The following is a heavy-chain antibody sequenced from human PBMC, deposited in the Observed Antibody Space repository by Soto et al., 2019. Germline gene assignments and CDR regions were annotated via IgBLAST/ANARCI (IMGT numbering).Heavy chain of an antibody. CDR3: ARALIAAAGGLEY. CDR1: GFTFSSYW. CDR2: INSDGAST. J-gene: IGHJ4*02. V-gene: IGHV3-74*01. D-gene: IGHD6-13*01. Sequence: GGSLRLSCAASGFTFSSYWMYWVRQVPGKGLVWVSRINSDGASTSYADSVQGRFTISRDNAKNTLYLQMNSLRAEDTAVYYGARALIAAAGGLEYWVQGTLVTVSP.